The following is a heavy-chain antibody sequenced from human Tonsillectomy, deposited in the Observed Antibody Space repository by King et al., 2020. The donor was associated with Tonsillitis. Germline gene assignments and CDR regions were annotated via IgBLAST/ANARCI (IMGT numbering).Heavy chain of an antibody. J-gene: IGHJ4*02. CDR2: ISVRSGRT. CDR3: AKRSRDGHNSPVDD. CDR1: GFTLTRSA. D-gene: IGHD5-24*01. V-gene: IGHV3-23*04. Sequence: VQLVQSGGGLVQTGGSLRRSCAASGFTLTRSAMNSGRQAPGKGLEWVSGISVRSGRTSSADSVKGRLTLSRDNSKNRLFLQMDNLRVEYTALYYCAKRSRDGHNSPVDDWGQGTQVSVSS.